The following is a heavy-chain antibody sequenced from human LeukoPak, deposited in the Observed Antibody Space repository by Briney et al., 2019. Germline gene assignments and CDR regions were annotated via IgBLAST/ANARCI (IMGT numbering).Heavy chain of an antibody. V-gene: IGHV3-74*01. CDR2: INSDGSST. CDR1: GFRLSDYW. CDR3: ARDLNGRWEVLEDY. Sequence: PGGSLRLSCAASGFRLSDYWMSWVRQAPGKGLVWVSRINSDGSSTSYADSVKGRFTISRDNANDSLFLQMNSLRAEDTAVYYCARDLNGRWEVLEDYWGQGTLVTVSS. D-gene: IGHD1-26*01. J-gene: IGHJ4*02.